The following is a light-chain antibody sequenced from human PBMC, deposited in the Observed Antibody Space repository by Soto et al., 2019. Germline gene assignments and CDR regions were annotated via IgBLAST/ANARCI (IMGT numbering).Light chain of an antibody. CDR1: QSVSSN. J-gene: IGKJ1*01. V-gene: IGKV3-15*01. CDR3: QQYNNWPT. Sequence: EIVLTQAPFTLSXXXXXXXXXXXRASQSVSSNLAWYQQKPGQAPRLLIHGASTRATGIPARFSGSGSGTEFTLTISSLQSEDFAVYYCQQYNNWPTFGQGTKVDIK. CDR2: GAS.